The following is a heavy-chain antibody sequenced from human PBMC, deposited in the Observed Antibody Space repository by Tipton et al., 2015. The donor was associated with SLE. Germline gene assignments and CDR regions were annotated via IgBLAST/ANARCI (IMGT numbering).Heavy chain of an antibody. CDR1: GFTFGDYA. Sequence: SLRLSCTSSGFTFGDYAMSWVRQAPGKGLEWVGSIRSKAFGGTIEYAASVKGRFTISRDDSKSIAFLEMNSLKTEDTAVYYCTRSRSIDCWGQGTLVTVSS. D-gene: IGHD2-2*01. CDR2: IRSKAFGGTI. V-gene: IGHV3-49*04. CDR3: TRSRSIDC. J-gene: IGHJ4*02.